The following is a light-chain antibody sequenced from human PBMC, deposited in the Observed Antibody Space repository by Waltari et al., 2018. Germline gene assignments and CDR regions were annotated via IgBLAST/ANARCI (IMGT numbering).Light chain of an antibody. V-gene: IGLV2-14*01. CDR3: SSYTSSSLYV. CDR1: SSDVGGYNY. Sequence: QSALTQPASGSGSPGQSLTISCTGTSSDVGGYNYVSWYQQHPGKAPKLMIYEVSNRPSGVSNRFSGSKSGNTASLTISGLQAEDEADYYCSSYTSSSLYVFGTGTKVTVL. J-gene: IGLJ1*01. CDR2: EVS.